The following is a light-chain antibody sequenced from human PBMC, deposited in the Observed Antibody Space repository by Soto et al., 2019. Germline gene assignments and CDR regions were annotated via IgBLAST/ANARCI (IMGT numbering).Light chain of an antibody. CDR1: QSISRW. CDR2: DAS. CDR3: QQYNSYWT. J-gene: IGKJ1*01. Sequence: DIQMTQSPSTLSASVGDRVIITCRASQSISRWLAWFQQKPGKAPKLLISDASSLENGVPFRFSGRGSGTEFTLTISNLKPDDSATYYCQQYNSYWTFGQGTKVEIK. V-gene: IGKV1-5*01.